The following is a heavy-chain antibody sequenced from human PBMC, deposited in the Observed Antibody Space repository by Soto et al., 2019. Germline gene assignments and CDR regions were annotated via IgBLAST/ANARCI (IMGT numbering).Heavy chain of an antibody. Sequence: SETLSLTCSVSGGSISSFYWSWIRQPPGKGLEWIGYIYYSGSTNYNPSLKSRVTISVDTSKNQFSLKLTSVTAADTAVYYCARALFGVVYGMDVWGQGTTVTVSS. J-gene: IGHJ6*02. D-gene: IGHD3-3*01. CDR1: GGSISSFY. CDR3: ARALFGVVYGMDV. V-gene: IGHV4-59*01. CDR2: IYYSGST.